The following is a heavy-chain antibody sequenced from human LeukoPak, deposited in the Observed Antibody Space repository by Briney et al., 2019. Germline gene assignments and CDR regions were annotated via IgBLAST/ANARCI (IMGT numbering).Heavy chain of an antibody. V-gene: IGHV3-7*01. CDR1: GFTFTDYW. D-gene: IGHD1-7*01. CDR2: IKGEGGVI. CDR3: ARGWNYAFRFDY. Sequence: PGGALRLSCADSGFTFTDYWMTWVRQAPEKGLGWVGHIKGEGGVIYYVDSVKGRFTISRDNAENLVYLLMDSLRAEDTAVYYCARGWNYAFRFDYWGQGTLVTVST. J-gene: IGHJ4*02.